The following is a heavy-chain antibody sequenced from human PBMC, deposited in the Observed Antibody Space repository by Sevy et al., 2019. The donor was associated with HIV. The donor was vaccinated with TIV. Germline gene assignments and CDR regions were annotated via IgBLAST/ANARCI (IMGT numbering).Heavy chain of an antibody. CDR2: IRGKAVGGTT. Sequence: GGSLRLSCSASGFSFGEYAMSWFRQAPGKGLEWVAFIRGKAVGGTTEYAGCVKGRLTISRDDSKSIAYLQMIGLKTEDTAVYYCSREAGVVVVVAANQFDYWGQGTLVTVSS. V-gene: IGHV3-49*03. J-gene: IGHJ4*02. D-gene: IGHD2-15*01. CDR1: GFSFGEYA. CDR3: SREAGVVVVVAANQFDY.